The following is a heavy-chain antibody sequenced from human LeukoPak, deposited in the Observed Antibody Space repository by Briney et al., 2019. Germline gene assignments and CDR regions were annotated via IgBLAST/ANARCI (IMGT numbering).Heavy chain of an antibody. CDR1: GDSVSSNSAA. J-gene: IGHJ4*02. V-gene: IGHV6-1*01. Sequence: SQTLSLTCAISGDSVSSNSAAWTWIRQSPSRGLEWLGRTYYRSKWYNDYAVSVKSRTTINPDTSKNQFSLHLNSVTPEDTAVYYCARARTQPAGYYFDYWGQGTLVTVSS. CDR3: ARARTQPAGYYFDY. D-gene: IGHD3-10*01. CDR2: TYYRSKWYN.